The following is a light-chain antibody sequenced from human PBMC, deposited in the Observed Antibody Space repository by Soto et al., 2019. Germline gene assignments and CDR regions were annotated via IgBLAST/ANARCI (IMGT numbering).Light chain of an antibody. CDR2: AAS. Sequence: DIRLTQSPSFLSGSVGDRVTITCRASQDINNYLAWYQQKPGKAPKLLIYAASTLVSAVPSRFSGGGSGTEFTLTISSLQPEDVATSYCQQLHIYPRTFGQGTKVEF. CDR3: QQLHIYPRT. J-gene: IGKJ1*01. V-gene: IGKV1-9*01. CDR1: QDINNY.